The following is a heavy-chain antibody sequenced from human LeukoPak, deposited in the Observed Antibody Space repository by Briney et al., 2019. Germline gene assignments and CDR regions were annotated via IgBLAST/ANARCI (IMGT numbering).Heavy chain of an antibody. CDR1: GYTFTSYD. CDR3: ARAVSPQYYYYYMDV. CDR2: MNPNSGNT. J-gene: IGHJ6*03. V-gene: IGHV1-8*03. Sequence: GASVKVSCKASGYTFTSYDINWVRQATGQGLEWMGWMNPNSGNTGYAQKFQGRVTITRNTSISTAYMELSSLRSEDTAVYYCARAVSPQYYYYYMDVWGKGTTVTVSS.